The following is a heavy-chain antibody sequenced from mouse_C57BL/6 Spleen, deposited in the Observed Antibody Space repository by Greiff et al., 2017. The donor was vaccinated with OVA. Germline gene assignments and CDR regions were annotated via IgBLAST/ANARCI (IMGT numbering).Heavy chain of an antibody. CDR1: GYTFTTYP. Sequence: VKLQESGAELVKPGASVKMSCKASGYTFTTYPIEWMKQNHGKSLEWIGNFHPYNDDTKYNEKFKGKATLTVETSSSTVYLELSRLTSDDSAVYYGARKDYDAGHFDYWGQGTTLTVSS. CDR3: ARKDYDAGHFDY. V-gene: IGHV1-47*01. J-gene: IGHJ2*01. CDR2: FHPYNDDT. D-gene: IGHD2-4*01.